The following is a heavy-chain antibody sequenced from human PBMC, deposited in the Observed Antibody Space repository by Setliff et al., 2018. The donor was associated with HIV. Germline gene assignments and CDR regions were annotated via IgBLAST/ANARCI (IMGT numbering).Heavy chain of an antibody. J-gene: IGHJ4*02. D-gene: IGHD1-26*01. Sequence: PSETLSLTCTVSGSSITSSSFYWGWIRQPPGKGLEWIGYIYTSGSTSYNPSLRIRVTISLDTSKHQFSRKLSSVTAADTTVYYCARGYSGSYWKFDHWGQGTLVTVSS. V-gene: IGHV4-61*05. CDR1: GSSITSSSFY. CDR3: ARGYSGSYWKFDH. CDR2: IYTSGST.